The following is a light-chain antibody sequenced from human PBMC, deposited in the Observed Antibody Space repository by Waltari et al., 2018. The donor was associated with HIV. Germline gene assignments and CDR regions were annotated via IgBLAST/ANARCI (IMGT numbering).Light chain of an antibody. CDR2: EVS. Sequence: QSALTQPASESGSPGPSITVSCTGSSSACRSYNLSSWYQQHPGKAPKLMIYEVSKRPSGVSNRFSGSKSGNTASLTISGLQAEDEADYYCCSYAGSSTYVFGTGTKVTVL. CDR1: SSACRSYNL. J-gene: IGLJ1*01. V-gene: IGLV2-23*02. CDR3: CSYAGSSTYV.